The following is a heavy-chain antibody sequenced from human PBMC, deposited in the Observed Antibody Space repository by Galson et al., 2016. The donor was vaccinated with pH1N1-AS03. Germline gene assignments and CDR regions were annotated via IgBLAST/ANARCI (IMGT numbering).Heavy chain of an antibody. V-gene: IGHV2-5*02. Sequence: PALVKPTQTLTLTCAFSGFSLATSGVGVGWIRQPPGKALEWLALIYWDDDKLYNPSLNSRLTVTKDTSKNLVVLTLTDMDPVDTATYFCTRSRYYNTNLYYFDYWGQGTLVTVSS. CDR3: TRSRYYNTNLYYFDY. D-gene: IGHD2/OR15-2a*01. J-gene: IGHJ4*02. CDR2: IYWDDDK. CDR1: GFSLATSGVG.